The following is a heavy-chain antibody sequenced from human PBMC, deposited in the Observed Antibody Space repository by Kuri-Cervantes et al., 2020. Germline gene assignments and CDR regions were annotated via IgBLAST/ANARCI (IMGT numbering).Heavy chain of an antibody. D-gene: IGHD4-23*01. J-gene: IGHJ3*02. Sequence: ASVNVSCKASGYTFISYGISWVRQAPGQGLEWMGWINPNSGGTNYAQKFQGRVTMTRDTSISTAYMELSRLRSDDTAVYYCARQVVTVYLDAFDIWGQGTMVTVSS. CDR2: INPNSGGT. CDR1: GYTFISYG. CDR3: ARQVVTVYLDAFDI. V-gene: IGHV1-2*02.